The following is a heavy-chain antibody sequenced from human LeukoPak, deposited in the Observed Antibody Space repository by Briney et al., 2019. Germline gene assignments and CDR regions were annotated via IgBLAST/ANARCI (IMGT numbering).Heavy chain of an antibody. J-gene: IGHJ5*02. Sequence: GGSLRLSCAASGFTVSSNYMSWVRQAPGKGLEWVSVIYSGGSTYYADSVKGRFTISRDNSKSTLYLQMNSLRAEDTAVYYCARGGAIFLNWFDPWGQGTLVTVSS. CDR2: IYSGGST. D-gene: IGHD3-3*02. CDR3: ARGGAIFLNWFDP. CDR1: GFTVSSNY. V-gene: IGHV3-53*01.